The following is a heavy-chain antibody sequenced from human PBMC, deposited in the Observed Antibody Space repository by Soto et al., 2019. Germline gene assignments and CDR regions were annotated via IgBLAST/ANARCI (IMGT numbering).Heavy chain of an antibody. J-gene: IGHJ6*02. V-gene: IGHV3-33*01. CDR2: IWYDGSNK. D-gene: IGHD3-10*01. CDR3: ARRGRGSGSYYYYYGMDV. Sequence: GGSLRLSCAAPGFTFSSYGMHWVRQAPGKGLEWVAVIWYDGSNKYYADSVKGRFTISRDNSKNTLYLQMNSLRAEDTAVYYCARRGRGSGSYYYYYGMDVWGQGTTVTVSS. CDR1: GFTFSSYG.